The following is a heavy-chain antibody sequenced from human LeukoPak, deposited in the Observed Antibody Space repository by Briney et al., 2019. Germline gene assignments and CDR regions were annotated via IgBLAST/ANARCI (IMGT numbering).Heavy chain of an antibody. CDR1: GYTFSNYY. V-gene: IGHV1-46*01. J-gene: IGHJ3*02. Sequence: ASVKVSCKASGYTFSNYYIHWVRQAPGQGLEWMGLIIPSGGFTTYAQKFQGRVTMTTDTSTSTAYMELRSQRSDDTAVYYCASASIDRWELLTHAFDIWGQGTMVTVSS. CDR2: IIPSGGFT. CDR3: ASASIDRWELLTHAFDI. D-gene: IGHD1-26*01.